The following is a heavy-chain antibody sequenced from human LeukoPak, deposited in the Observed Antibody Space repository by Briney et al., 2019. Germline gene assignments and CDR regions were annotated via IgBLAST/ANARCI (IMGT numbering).Heavy chain of an antibody. V-gene: IGHV1-69*04. J-gene: IGHJ3*02. Sequence: ASVKVSCKASGGTFSSYAISWVRQAPGQGLEWMGRIIPILGIANYAQKFQGRVTITADKSTSTAYMELSSLRSDDTAVYYCARDSGSYPDAFDIWGQGTMVTVSS. CDR3: ARDSGSYPDAFDI. CDR2: IIPILGIA. CDR1: GGTFSSYA. D-gene: IGHD1-26*01.